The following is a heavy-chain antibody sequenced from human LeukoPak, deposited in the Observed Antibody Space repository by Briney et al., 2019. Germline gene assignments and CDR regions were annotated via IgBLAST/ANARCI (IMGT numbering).Heavy chain of an antibody. J-gene: IGHJ4*02. Sequence: PGGSLRLSCAASGFTFSSSWMSWVRQAPGKGLEWVANIKQDGSEKYYVDSVKGRFTISRDNAENSLYLQMNSLRAEDTAVYYCARAWSIDYWGQGTLVTVSP. D-gene: IGHD2-15*01. CDR3: ARAWSIDY. CDR1: GFTFSSSW. V-gene: IGHV3-7*05. CDR2: IKQDGSEK.